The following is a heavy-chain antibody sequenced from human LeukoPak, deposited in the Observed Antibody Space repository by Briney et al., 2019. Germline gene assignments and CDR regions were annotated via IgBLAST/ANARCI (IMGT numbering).Heavy chain of an antibody. D-gene: IGHD6-19*01. Sequence: ASVKVSCRASGYTFTTNGISWVRQAPGQGLEWMAWISPDNGDTKYAQEFQGRLTVTTDTSTSTAYMELRSLRSDDTAVCYCARLRGGIYSSRDAFDIWGQGTMVTVSS. J-gene: IGHJ3*02. CDR2: ISPDNGDT. CDR1: GYTFTTNG. V-gene: IGHV1-18*04. CDR3: ARLRGGIYSSRDAFDI.